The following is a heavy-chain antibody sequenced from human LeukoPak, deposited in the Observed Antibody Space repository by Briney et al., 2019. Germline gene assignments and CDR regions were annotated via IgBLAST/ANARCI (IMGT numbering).Heavy chain of an antibody. J-gene: IGHJ4*02. D-gene: IGHD3-22*01. V-gene: IGHV4-59*05. Sequence: SETLSLTCAVYGGSFSGYYWSWIRQPPGKGLEWIGSIYYSGSTYYNPSLENRVTISIDTSKNHFSLKLSSLSAADTSVYYCAKRDDSGGNLVDLWGQGTLVTVS. CDR2: IYYSGST. CDR3: AKRDDSGGNLVDL. CDR1: GGSFSGYY.